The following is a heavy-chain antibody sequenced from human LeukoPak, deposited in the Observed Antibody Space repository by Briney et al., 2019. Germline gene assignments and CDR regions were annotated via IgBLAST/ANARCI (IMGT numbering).Heavy chain of an antibody. V-gene: IGHV1-69*06. CDR3: ARVATGYGDYEFDY. CDR2: IIPIFGTA. Sequence: ASVKVSCKASGGTFSSYAISWVRQAPGQGLEWMGGIIPIFGTANYAQKFQGRVTITADKSTSTAYMELSSLRSEDTAVYYCARVATGYGDYEFDYWGQGTLVTVSS. J-gene: IGHJ4*02. CDR1: GGTFSSYA. D-gene: IGHD4-17*01.